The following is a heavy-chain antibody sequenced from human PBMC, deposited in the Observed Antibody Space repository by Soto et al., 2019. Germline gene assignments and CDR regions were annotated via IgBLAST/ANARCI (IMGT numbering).Heavy chain of an antibody. D-gene: IGHD3-10*01. CDR2: IHYSGST. CDR1: GGSINSHY. V-gene: IGHV4-59*08. J-gene: IGHJ4*02. Sequence: QVQLQESGPGLVKPSETLSLTCTVSGGSINSHYWSWIRQPPGKGLEWIGYIHYSGSTTYYPSLKSRVTMSIDTSKNQFSLKMTSVTAADTAVYYCTRGVLVWGQGTLVTVSS. CDR3: TRGVLV.